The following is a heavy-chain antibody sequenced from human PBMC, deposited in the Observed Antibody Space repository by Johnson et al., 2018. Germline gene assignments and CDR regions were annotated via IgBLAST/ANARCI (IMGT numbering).Heavy chain of an antibody. Sequence: QVQLVESGGGVVQPGRSLRLSCAASGFTFSSYAMHWVRQAPGKGLEWVAVISYDGSNKYYADSVKGRLTIARDNSKNTLYLQMNSLRAEDTAVYNWARDQGADEGGMNRFQHWGQGTLVTVSS. CDR3: ARDQGADEGGMNRFQH. CDR2: ISYDGSNK. CDR1: GFTFSSYA. J-gene: IGHJ1*01. V-gene: IGHV3-30-3*01. D-gene: IGHD1-26*01.